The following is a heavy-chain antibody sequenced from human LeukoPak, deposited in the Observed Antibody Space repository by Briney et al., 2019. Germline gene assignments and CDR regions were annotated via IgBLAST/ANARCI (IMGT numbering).Heavy chain of an antibody. Sequence: SETLSLTCTVSGGSISSSSYYWGWIRQPPGKGLEWIGSIYYSGSTYYNPPLKSRVTISVDTSKNQFSLKLSSVTAADTAVYYCARRQYGSGSSWGQGTLVTVSS. CDR3: ARRQYGSGSS. J-gene: IGHJ5*02. V-gene: IGHV4-39*01. CDR1: GGSISSSSYY. CDR2: IYYSGST. D-gene: IGHD3-10*01.